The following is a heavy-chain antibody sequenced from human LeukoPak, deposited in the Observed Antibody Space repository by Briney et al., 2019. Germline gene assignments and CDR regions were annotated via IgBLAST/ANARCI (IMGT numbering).Heavy chain of an antibody. CDR2: IYPGDSDT. D-gene: IGHD2-15*01. CDR1: RYSFTSYW. Sequence: GESLKISCKGSRYSFTSYWIGWVRQMPGKGLEWMGIIYPGDSDTRYSPSFQGQVTISADKSISTAYLQWNSLKASDTAMYYCARFVGACSGGSCYSDYRGQGTLVTVSS. V-gene: IGHV5-51*01. J-gene: IGHJ4*02. CDR3: ARFVGACSGGSCYSDY.